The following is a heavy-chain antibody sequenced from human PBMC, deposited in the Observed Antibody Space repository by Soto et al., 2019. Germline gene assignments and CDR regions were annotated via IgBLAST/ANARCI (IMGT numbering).Heavy chain of an antibody. CDR2: INPNSGGT. J-gene: IGHJ6*02. D-gene: IGHD3-10*01. CDR1: GYTFTGYY. Sequence: ASVKVSCKASGYTFTGYYMHWVRQAPGQGLEWMGWINPNSGGTNYAQKFQGWVTMTRDTSISTAYMELSRLRSDDTAVYYCARDRGSDRYYYYGMDVWGQGTTVTVS. CDR3: ARDRGSDRYYYYGMDV. V-gene: IGHV1-2*04.